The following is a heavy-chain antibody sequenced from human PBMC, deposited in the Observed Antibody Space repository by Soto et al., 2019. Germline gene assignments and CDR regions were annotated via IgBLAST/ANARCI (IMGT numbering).Heavy chain of an antibody. V-gene: IGHV3-30*04. CDR1: GFIFSSYA. CDR2: ISSGGNSE. D-gene: IGHD3-16*01. J-gene: IGHJ6*02. Sequence: GGSLRLSCAASGFIFSSYAMHWVRQAPGKGLEWVALISSGGNSEYSADSVKGRFTISRDNSKSTLFLQMNSLRPDDTAVYYCARVGDQTYAFYGLAVWGQGTTVTVSS. CDR3: ARVGDQTYAFYGLAV.